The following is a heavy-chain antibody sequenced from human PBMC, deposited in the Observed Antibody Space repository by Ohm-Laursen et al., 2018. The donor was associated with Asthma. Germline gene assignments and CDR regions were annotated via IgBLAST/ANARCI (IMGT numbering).Heavy chain of an antibody. CDR2: VSANSGKT. D-gene: IGHD2-21*02. V-gene: IGHV3-23*01. CDR3: AKDVFAGPNVVVVTAADC. CDR1: GFTYYNYA. J-gene: IGHJ4*02. Sequence: SLRLSCAASGFTYYNYALTWVRQAPGKGLEWVAGVSANSGKTRYADSVKGRFTISRDNPKNILYLQMNSLRADDTAVYFCAKDVFAGPNVVVVTAADCWGQGTLVTVSA.